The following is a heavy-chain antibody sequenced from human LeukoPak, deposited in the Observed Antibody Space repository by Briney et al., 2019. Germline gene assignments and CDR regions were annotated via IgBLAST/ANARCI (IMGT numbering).Heavy chain of an antibody. CDR2: ISGSGGST. D-gene: IGHD2-2*02. Sequence: GGSLRLSCAASGFTFSSYAMSWVRQAPGKGLEWVSAISGSGGSTYYADSVKGRFTISRDNSKNTLYLQMNSLRAEDTAVYYCAKDLSYCSSTSCYTGGFDYWGQGTLVTVSS. CDR3: AKDLSYCSSTSCYTGGFDY. V-gene: IGHV3-23*01. J-gene: IGHJ4*02. CDR1: GFTFSSYA.